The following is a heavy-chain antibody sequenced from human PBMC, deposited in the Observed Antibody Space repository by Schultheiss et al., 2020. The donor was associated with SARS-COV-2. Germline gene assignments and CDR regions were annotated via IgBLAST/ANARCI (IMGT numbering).Heavy chain of an antibody. CDR3: AKVRGRTVTTVPTFDY. V-gene: IGHV3-33*06. CDR1: GFTFNDYA. J-gene: IGHJ4*02. D-gene: IGHD4-17*01. CDR2: IWDDGTNK. Sequence: GESLKISCAASGFTFNDYAMHWVRQAPGKGLEWVAVIWDDGTNKYYADSVKGRFTISRDNSKNTLYLQMNSLRAEDTAVYYCAKVRGRTVTTVPTFDYWGQGTLVTVSS.